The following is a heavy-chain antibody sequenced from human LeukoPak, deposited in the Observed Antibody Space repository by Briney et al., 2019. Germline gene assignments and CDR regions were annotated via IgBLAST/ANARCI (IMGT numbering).Heavy chain of an antibody. CDR2: IYYSGST. CDR1: GGSISSSSYY. Sequence: SETLSLTCTVSGGSISSSSYYWSWIRQPPGKGLECIGFIYYSGSTNYNPSLKSRVTISVDTSKNQFSLKLSSVTAADTAVYYCARRLVYDAFDIWGQGTMVTVSS. D-gene: IGHD3-9*01. CDR3: ARRLVYDAFDI. V-gene: IGHV4-61*05. J-gene: IGHJ3*02.